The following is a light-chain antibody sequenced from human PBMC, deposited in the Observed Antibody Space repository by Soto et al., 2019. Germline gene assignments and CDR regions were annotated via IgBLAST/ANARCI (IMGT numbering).Light chain of an antibody. CDR2: RAS. V-gene: IGKV1-5*03. CDR1: ESISRW. J-gene: IGKJ2*01. CDR3: QQYKRYSPYT. Sequence: DILMTQSPSTLSASVGDTVTITWRASESISRWLAWYQQKPGQAPKLLIHRASTLATGVPSRISGRGSGTDFTLTISPLQPDDFATHYCQQYKRYSPYTFGQGTTVDIK.